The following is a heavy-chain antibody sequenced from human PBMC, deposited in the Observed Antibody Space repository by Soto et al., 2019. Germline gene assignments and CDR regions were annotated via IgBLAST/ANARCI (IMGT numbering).Heavy chain of an antibody. D-gene: IGHD5-12*01. CDR1: GAALSSGGYF. CDR3: ARGQYRYDDAFDI. V-gene: IGHV4-61*08. J-gene: IGHJ3*02. Sequence: LSLTCTVSGAALSSGGYFYTWVRQPPGKGLECLGDIDHRGGTNYNPSLKSRVTISLDTSKNQFSLKLISVTAADTAVYYCARGQYRYDDAFDIWGQGTMVTVSS. CDR2: IDHRGGT.